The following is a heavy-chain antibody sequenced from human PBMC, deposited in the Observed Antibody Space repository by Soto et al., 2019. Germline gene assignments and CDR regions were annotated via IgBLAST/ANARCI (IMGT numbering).Heavy chain of an antibody. CDR3: AISLEDRVEMATFFDY. CDR1: GQSVSSKSTA. D-gene: IGHD5-12*01. Sequence: TLSLACVLSGQSVSSKSTAWNLTRQSPPRGIECLGRTFYRSKLYNDFAVSVKSRISSNPDTSKNQCSLQLNSVTPEDTAVYYCAISLEDRVEMATFFDYLGQGTLVTVSS. J-gene: IGHJ4*02. V-gene: IGHV6-1*01. CDR2: TFYRSKLYN.